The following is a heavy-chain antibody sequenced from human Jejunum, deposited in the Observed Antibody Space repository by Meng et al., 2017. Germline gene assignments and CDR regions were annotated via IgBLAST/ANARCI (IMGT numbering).Heavy chain of an antibody. CDR3: AGERWEKSYAW. D-gene: IGHD1-26*01. Sequence: QLVESGGVLVSPGWSLRLSCAASGLTFNNYWMHWLRQAPGKGLLWVSRINMDSSRTVYAESVKGRFTISRYNAKNMVYLQMNGLRAEDTAVYYCAGERWEKSYAWWGQGTLVTVSS. CDR1: GLTFNNYW. J-gene: IGHJ4*02. CDR2: INMDSSRT. V-gene: IGHV3-74*01.